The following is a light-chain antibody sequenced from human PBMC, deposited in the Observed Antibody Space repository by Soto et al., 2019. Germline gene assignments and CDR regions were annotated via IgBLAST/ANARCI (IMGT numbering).Light chain of an antibody. CDR2: GAS. J-gene: IGKJ5*01. CDR1: QSVSSGH. V-gene: IGKV3-20*01. Sequence: EIVLTQSPATLSLSPGERATLSCRASQSVSSGHLAWYQQKPGQAPRLLIYGASSRATGIPDRFSGSGSGTDFTLTISSLQSEDFAVYYCQQYNNWPPITFGQGTRLEIK. CDR3: QQYNNWPPIT.